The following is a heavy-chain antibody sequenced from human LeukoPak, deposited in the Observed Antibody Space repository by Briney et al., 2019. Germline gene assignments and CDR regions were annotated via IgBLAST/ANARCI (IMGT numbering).Heavy chain of an antibody. J-gene: IGHJ3*02. Sequence: SETLSLTCTVSGGSISSYYWSWIRQPPGKGLEWIGYIYYSGSTNYNPSLQSRVTISVDTSKNQFSLKLSSVTAADTAVYYCARDTGRYYYDSSGYYYYAFDIWGQGTMVTVSS. V-gene: IGHV4-59*01. CDR2: IYYSGST. D-gene: IGHD3-22*01. CDR3: ARDTGRYYYDSSGYYYYAFDI. CDR1: GGSISSYY.